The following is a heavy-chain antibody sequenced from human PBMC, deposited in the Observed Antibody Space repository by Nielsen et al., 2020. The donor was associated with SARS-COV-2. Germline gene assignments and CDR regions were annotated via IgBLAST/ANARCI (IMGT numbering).Heavy chain of an antibody. Sequence: SETLSLTCAVYGGSFSGYYWSWIRQPPGKGLEWIGEINHSGSTNYNPSLKSRVTISVDTSKNQFSLKLSSVTAADTAVYYCARSIAARPPLYYYYGMDVWGQGTTVTVSS. J-gene: IGHJ6*02. CDR3: ARSIAARPPLYYYYGMDV. V-gene: IGHV4-34*01. D-gene: IGHD6-6*01. CDR2: INHSGST. CDR1: GGSFSGYY.